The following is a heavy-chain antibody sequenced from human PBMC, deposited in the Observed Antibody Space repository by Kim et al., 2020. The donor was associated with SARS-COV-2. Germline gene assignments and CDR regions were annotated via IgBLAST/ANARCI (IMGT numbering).Heavy chain of an antibody. CDR2: SGGST. CDR3: AADPMIGD. V-gene: IGHV1-46*01. D-gene: IGHD3-22*01. J-gene: IGHJ4*02. Sequence: SGGSTIYAQKFQGRVSMTRDTSTSTVYMELSSLRSEDTAVYYCAADPMIGDWGQGTLVTVSS.